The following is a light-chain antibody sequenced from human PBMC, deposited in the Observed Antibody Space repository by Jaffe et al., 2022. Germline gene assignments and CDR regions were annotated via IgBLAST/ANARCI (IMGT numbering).Light chain of an antibody. J-gene: IGLJ3*02. Sequence: QTVVTQEPSLSVSPGGTVTLTCGLSSGSVSINYYPSWYQQTPGQVPRALIYNTNTRSSGVPDRFSGSILGNKAALTITGAQADDESDYFCLLYLGSAISMFGGGTKLTVL. CDR1: SGSVSINYY. CDR2: NTN. CDR3: LLYLGSAISM. V-gene: IGLV8-61*01.